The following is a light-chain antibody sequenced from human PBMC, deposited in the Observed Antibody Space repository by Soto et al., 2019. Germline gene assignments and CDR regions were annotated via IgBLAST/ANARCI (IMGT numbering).Light chain of an antibody. CDR1: QSVSSN. V-gene: IGKV3-15*01. CDR2: GAS. CDR3: QQSYNWPPAFT. J-gene: IGKJ3*01. Sequence: EIVMTQSPATLSVSPGERATLSCRASQSVSSNLAWYQQKPGQAPRLLIYGASTRATGIPARFSGSGSGTEFTLTISSLQSEDFAVYYCQQSYNWPPAFTFGPGTKVDIK.